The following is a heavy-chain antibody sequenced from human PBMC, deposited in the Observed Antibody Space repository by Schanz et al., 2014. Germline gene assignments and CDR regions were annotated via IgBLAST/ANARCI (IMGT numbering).Heavy chain of an antibody. D-gene: IGHD5-18*01. CDR1: GFTVSDNY. V-gene: IGHV3-53*01. Sequence: HLVESGGGLIQPGGSLRLSCAASGFTVSDNYMTWVRQAPGKGLEWDSVIYSGGSTYYADSVKGRFTISRDNSKNTLYLQMNSLRAEDTALYYCASERGYSYGSGAFDIWGQGTMVTVSS. J-gene: IGHJ3*02. CDR3: ASERGYSYGSGAFDI. CDR2: IYSGGST.